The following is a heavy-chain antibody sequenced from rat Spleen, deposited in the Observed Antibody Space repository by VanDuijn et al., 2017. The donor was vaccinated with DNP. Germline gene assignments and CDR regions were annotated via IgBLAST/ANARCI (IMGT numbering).Heavy chain of an antibody. D-gene: IGHD4-3*01. Sequence: EVQLVESGGGLVQPGRSLKLSCAASGFTFSDYNMAWVRQAPKKGLEWVATIIYDGSRTYYRDFVKGRFTISRDNAKNTLYLQMNSLRSEDMATYYCARWYSSGFCFDYWGQGVMVTVSS. CDR1: GFTFSDYN. V-gene: IGHV5-7*01. CDR2: IIYDGSRT. CDR3: ARWYSSGFCFDY. J-gene: IGHJ2*01.